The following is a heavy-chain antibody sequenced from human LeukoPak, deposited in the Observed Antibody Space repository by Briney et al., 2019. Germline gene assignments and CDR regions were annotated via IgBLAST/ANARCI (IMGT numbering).Heavy chain of an antibody. CDR2: TYGNDDK. J-gene: IGHJ2*01. CDR3: AHDVSGDLGSDL. D-gene: IGHD3-10*01. V-gene: IGHV2-5*01. Sequence: SGPTLVNPTQTLTLTCTFSGFSLITSAVGEACIRQPSGKALEWLALTYGNDDKRYSPSLKSRLTITKDASKNQVVLTVTNMDGVDTGTYYCAHDVSGDLGSDLWGRGTLVTVSS. CDR1: GFSLITSAVG.